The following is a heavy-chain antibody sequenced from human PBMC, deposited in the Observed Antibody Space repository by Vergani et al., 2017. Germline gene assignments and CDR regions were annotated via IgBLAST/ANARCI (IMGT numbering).Heavy chain of an antibody. D-gene: IGHD2-2*01. V-gene: IGHV3-66*01. Sequence: EVQLVESGGGLVQPGGSLRLSCAASGFTVSSNYMSWVRQAPGKGLEWVSVIYSGGSTYYADSVKGRFTISRDNSKNTLYLQMNSLRAEDTAVYYCARDSCSSTSCYPEYNWFDPWGQGTPVTVSS. CDR1: GFTVSSNY. CDR3: ARDSCSSTSCYPEYNWFDP. J-gene: IGHJ5*02. CDR2: IYSGGST.